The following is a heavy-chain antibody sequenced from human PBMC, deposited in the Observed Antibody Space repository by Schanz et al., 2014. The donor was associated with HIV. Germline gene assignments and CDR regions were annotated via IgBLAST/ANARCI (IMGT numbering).Heavy chain of an antibody. CDR2: IIPKFGIP. D-gene: IGHD1-26*01. V-gene: IGHV1-69*01. CDR1: GGTFNIYT. CDR3: ANQRYSGTYRPFDY. J-gene: IGHJ4*02. Sequence: QVQLVQSGAEVKKPGSSVKVSCKASGGTFNIYTISWVRQAPGQGLEWVGGIIPKFGIPNYAQKFQSRLIITVDESTSTAYMELSGLKSDDTAVYYCANQRYSGTYRPFDYWGRGTLVTVSS.